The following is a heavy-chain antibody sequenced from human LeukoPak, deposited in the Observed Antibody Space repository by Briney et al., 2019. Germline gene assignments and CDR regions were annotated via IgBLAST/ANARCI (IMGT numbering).Heavy chain of an antibody. V-gene: IGHV3-23*01. Sequence: GGSLRLSCAASGLTFSNYAMNWVRQAPGKGLEWLSAVSNTGTVTYYADSVKGRFTTSRDNPKNTLYLQMNSLRAEDTAVYYCAKEQTLDDNSGYYGVFEIGGQGTVVTVSS. CDR1: GLTFSNYA. J-gene: IGHJ3*02. CDR3: AKEQTLDDNSGYYGVFEI. CDR2: VSNTGTVT. D-gene: IGHD3-22*01.